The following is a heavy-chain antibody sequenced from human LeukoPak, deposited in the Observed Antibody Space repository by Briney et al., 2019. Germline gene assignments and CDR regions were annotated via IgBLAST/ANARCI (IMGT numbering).Heavy chain of an antibody. CDR2: ISSSGSTI. CDR1: GFTFSDYY. D-gene: IGHD1-20*01. V-gene: IGHV3-11*04. J-gene: IGHJ4*02. CDR3: ARDAITGTTPLLDS. Sequence: KPGGSLRLSCAASGFTFSDYYMSWIRQAPGKGLEWVSYISSSGSTIYYADSVKGRFTISRDNAKNSLYLQMNSLRAEDTAVYYCARDAITGTTPLLDSWGQGTLVTVSS.